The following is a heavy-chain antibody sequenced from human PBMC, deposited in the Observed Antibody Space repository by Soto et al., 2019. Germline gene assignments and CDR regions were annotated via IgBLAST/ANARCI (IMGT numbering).Heavy chain of an antibody. Sequence: QVQLVESGGGVVQPGRSLRLSCAASGFTFSSYGMHWVRQAPGKGLEWVAVIWYDGSNKYYADSVKGRFTISSDNSKNTLYVQMSRLRAEDTAVYCCARETVSQTKRGDAFDIWGQGTMVTVSS. CDR3: ARETVSQTKRGDAFDI. CDR1: GFTFSSYG. V-gene: IGHV3-33*01. J-gene: IGHJ3*02. D-gene: IGHD2-8*01. CDR2: IWYDGSNK.